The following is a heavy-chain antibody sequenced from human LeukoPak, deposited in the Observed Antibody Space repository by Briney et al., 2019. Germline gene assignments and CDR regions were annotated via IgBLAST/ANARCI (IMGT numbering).Heavy chain of an antibody. CDR3: AKGPTRIAVAGHPFDY. Sequence: GGSLRLSCAASGFTVSSNYMSWVRQAPGKGLEWVSAISGSGGSTYYADSVKGRFTISRDNSKNTLYLQMNSLRAEDTAVYYCAKGPTRIAVAGHPFDYWGQGTLVTVSS. J-gene: IGHJ4*02. V-gene: IGHV3-23*01. CDR2: ISGSGGST. CDR1: GFTVSSNY. D-gene: IGHD6-19*01.